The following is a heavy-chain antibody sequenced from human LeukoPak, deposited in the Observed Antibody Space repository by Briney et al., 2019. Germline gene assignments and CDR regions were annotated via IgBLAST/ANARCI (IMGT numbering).Heavy chain of an antibody. J-gene: IGHJ3*02. D-gene: IGHD3-22*01. CDR1: GFTFSTYA. CDR3: ARGGDTIGSIRSPFDI. V-gene: IGHV3-23*01. Sequence: GGSLRLSCAASGFTFSTYAMTWVRQAPGKGLEWVSAISGGGSTYYADSVKGRFIISRDNSKNTVYLQLNSLRAEDTAVYYCARGGDTIGSIRSPFDIWGQGTMVTVSS. CDR2: ISGGGST.